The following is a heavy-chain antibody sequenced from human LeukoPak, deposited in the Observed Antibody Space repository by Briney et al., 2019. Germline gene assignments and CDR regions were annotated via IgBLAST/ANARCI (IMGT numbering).Heavy chain of an antibody. CDR2: IIPILAIA. CDR1: GGTFSSYA. V-gene: IGHV1-69*04. J-gene: IGHJ5*02. D-gene: IGHD3-10*01. CDR3: AREVDYYGSGKKFDP. Sequence: SVKVSCKASGGTFSSYAISWVRQAPGQGLEWMGRIIPILAIANYAQKFQGRVAITADKSTSTAYMELSSLRSEDTAVYYCAREVDYYGSGKKFDPWGQGTLVTVSS.